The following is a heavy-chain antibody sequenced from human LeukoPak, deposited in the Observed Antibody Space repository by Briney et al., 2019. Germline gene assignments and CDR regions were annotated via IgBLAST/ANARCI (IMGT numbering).Heavy chain of an antibody. CDR1: GGSITNNY. V-gene: IGHV4-59*13. CDR3: ARDRVRSRFGELLSSYFDY. J-gene: IGHJ4*02. CDR2: THDSGNS. Sequence: PSETLSLTCTVSGGSITNNYWAWIRQPPGKGLEWIGYTHDSGNSNYNPSLRSRVTISIDTSKNQFSLKLTSVTAADTAVYYCARDRVRSRFGELLSSYFDYWGQGTLVTVSS. D-gene: IGHD3-10*01.